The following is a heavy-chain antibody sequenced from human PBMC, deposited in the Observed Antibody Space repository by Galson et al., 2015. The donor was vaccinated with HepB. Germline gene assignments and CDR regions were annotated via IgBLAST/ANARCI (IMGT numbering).Heavy chain of an antibody. D-gene: IGHD3-10*01. CDR1: GFTFSSYG. V-gene: IGHV3-33*08. J-gene: IGHJ4*02. CDR2: IWYDGSNK. CDR3: ARAPLSFTMVRGPLPGPLDY. Sequence: SLRLSCAASGFTFSSYGMHWVRQAPGKGLEWVAVIWYDGSNKYYADSVKGRFTISRDNSKNTLYLQMNSLRAEDTAVYYCARAPLSFTMVRGPLPGPLDYWGQGTLVTVSS.